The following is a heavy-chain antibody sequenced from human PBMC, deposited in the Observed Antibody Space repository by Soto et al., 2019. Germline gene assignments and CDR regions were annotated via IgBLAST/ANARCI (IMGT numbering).Heavy chain of an antibody. V-gene: IGHV3-30*18. D-gene: IGHD1-26*01. CDR2: ISYDGSNK. J-gene: IGHJ6*02. CDR1: GFTFSSYG. CDR3: AKDHGRAAPYYYYGMDV. Sequence: GGSLRLSCAASGFTFSSYGMHWVRQAPGKGLEWVAVISYDGSNKYYADSVKGRFTISRDNSKNTLYLQMNSLRAEDTAVYYCAKDHGRAAPYYYYGMDVWGQGTTVTVSS.